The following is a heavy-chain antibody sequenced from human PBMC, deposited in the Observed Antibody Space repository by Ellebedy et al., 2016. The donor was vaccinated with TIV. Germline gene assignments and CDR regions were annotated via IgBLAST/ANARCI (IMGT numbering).Heavy chain of an antibody. V-gene: IGHV1-69*13. CDR3: AQAPLFAEIKLLGMDV. CDR1: GGSFSRSA. CDR2: IHPTFGPT. Sequence: ASVKVSCKGSGGSFSRSAVSWVRQAPGQGLEWMGGIHPTFGPTTYAQQFQGRVMITADESTSTAYMELNGLTSADTAVYYCAQAPLFAEIKLLGMDVWGQGTTVTVSS. J-gene: IGHJ6*02. D-gene: IGHD2-21*01.